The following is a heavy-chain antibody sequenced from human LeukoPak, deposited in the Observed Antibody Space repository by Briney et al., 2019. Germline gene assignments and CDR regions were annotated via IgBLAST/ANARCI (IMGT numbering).Heavy chain of an antibody. V-gene: IGHV1-8*02. CDR2: MNPNSGNT. CDR3: ARGGGWLSGY. D-gene: IGHD6-19*01. CDR1: GYTFITYG. Sequence: GASVNVSCKASGYTFITYGLSWVRQAPGQGLEWMGWMNPNSGNTGYAQKFQGRVTMTRNTSISTAYMELSSLRSEDTAVYYCARGGGWLSGYWGQGTLVTVSS. J-gene: IGHJ4*02.